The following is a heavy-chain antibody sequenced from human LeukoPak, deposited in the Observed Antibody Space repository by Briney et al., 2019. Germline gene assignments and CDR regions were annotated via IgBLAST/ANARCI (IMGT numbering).Heavy chain of an antibody. J-gene: IGHJ4*02. V-gene: IGHV3-48*01. CDR2: ISISSSTI. Sequence: GRSLRLSCAASGFIFSSYSMNWVRQAPGKGLEWVSYISISSSTIYYADSVKGRFIISRDNARDSLYLQMNSLRAEDTAVYYCAREAVKERGYCSGGSCYSMNSYYFDYWGQGTLVAVSS. D-gene: IGHD2-15*01. CDR1: GFIFSSYS. CDR3: AREAVKERGYCSGGSCYSMNSYYFDY.